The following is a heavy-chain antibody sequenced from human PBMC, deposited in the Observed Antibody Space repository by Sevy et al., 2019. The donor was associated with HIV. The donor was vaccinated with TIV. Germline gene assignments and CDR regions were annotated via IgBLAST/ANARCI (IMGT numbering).Heavy chain of an antibody. V-gene: IGHV1-24*01. D-gene: IGHD6-6*01. CDR3: ATDHLRSSARGYFDY. Sequence: ASVKVSCKVSGYTLTELSMHWVRQAPGKGLEWMGGFDPEDGETIYAQTFQGRVTMTEDTSTDTAYMELSSLRSEDTAVYYCATDHLRSSARGYFDYWGQGTLVTVSS. CDR1: GYTLTELS. J-gene: IGHJ4*02. CDR2: FDPEDGET.